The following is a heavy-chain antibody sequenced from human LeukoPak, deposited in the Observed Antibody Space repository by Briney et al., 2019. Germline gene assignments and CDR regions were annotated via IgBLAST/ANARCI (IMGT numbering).Heavy chain of an antibody. CDR1: GFTFSAFA. CDR2: ITGGGNSV. CDR3: AKGAAAGKVDWFDP. Sequence: PGGSLRLSCAASGFTFSAFAMTWVRQAPGKAPEWVSSITGGGNSVFYADSVKGRFTFSRDNSKNTLYLQTSSLRVDDTAVYCCAKGAAAGKVDWFDPWGQGTLVTVSS. J-gene: IGHJ5*02. D-gene: IGHD6-13*01. V-gene: IGHV3-23*01.